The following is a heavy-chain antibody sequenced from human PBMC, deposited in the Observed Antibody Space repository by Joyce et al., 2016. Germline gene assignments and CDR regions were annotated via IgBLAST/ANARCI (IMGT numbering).Heavy chain of an antibody. V-gene: IGHV3-30-3*01. CDR3: ARGTKVTGMGNWFDP. Sequence: EWAAVISPNGNNKYYADSVKGRFIISRDNSKNTLNLQLSGLTTEDTAVYYCARGTKVTGMGNWFDPWGQGTLVTVSS. CDR2: ISPNGNNK. D-gene: IGHD2-21*02. J-gene: IGHJ5*02.